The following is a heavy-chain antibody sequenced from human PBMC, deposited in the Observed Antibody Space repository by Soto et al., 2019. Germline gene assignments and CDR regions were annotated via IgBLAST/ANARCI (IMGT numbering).Heavy chain of an antibody. J-gene: IGHJ6*02. Sequence: PGGSLRLSCAASGFTFDDYAMNWVRQVPGKGLEWVSGISWNSGTIGYADSVKGRFTISRDNARNSLYLQMNSLRPEDTALYYCAKDNNIAAADASYYYGMDVWGQGTTVTVSS. V-gene: IGHV3-9*01. CDR3: AKDNNIAAADASYYYGMDV. CDR2: ISWNSGTI. CDR1: GFTFDDYA. D-gene: IGHD6-13*01.